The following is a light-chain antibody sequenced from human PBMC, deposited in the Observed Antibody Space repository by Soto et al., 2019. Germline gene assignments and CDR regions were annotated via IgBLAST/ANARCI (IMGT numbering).Light chain of an antibody. J-gene: IGKJ1*01. V-gene: IGKV3-15*01. Sequence: EIVMTQSPATLSVSPGERATLSCRASQSVSSNLAWYQQQPGQAPRLLIYGASTRATGIPARFSGSGSGTEFTLTISSLQSEDVAVYYCQQYNNWPRGTFGQGTKVDIK. CDR1: QSVSSN. CDR2: GAS. CDR3: QQYNNWPRGT.